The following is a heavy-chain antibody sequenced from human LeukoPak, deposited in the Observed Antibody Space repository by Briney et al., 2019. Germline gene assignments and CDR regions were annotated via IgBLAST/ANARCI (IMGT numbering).Heavy chain of an antibody. CDR1: GFTFDDYA. CDR2: ISWNSGSI. J-gene: IGHJ3*02. Sequence: PGGSLRLSCAASGFTFDDYAMHWVRQAPGKGLEWVSGISWNSGSIGYADSVKGRFTISRDNSKNTLYLQMNSLRAEDTAVYYCATYPYCSGGSCYLAIGTFDIWGQGTMVTVSS. V-gene: IGHV3-9*01. D-gene: IGHD2-15*01. CDR3: ATYPYCSGGSCYLAIGTFDI.